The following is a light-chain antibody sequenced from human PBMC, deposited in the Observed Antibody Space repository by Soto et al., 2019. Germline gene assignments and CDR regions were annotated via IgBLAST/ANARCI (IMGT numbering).Light chain of an antibody. CDR1: QSVTSNY. V-gene: IGKV3-20*01. J-gene: IGKJ1*01. Sequence: EIVLTQSPGTLSLSPGERATLSCGASQSVTSNYLAWYQQKPGQAPRLLIFGASIRVTGIPDRFIGSGSGTDFTLTISRLEPEDFAVYYCQQYGNSPWTFGQGTKVEI. CDR2: GAS. CDR3: QQYGNSPWT.